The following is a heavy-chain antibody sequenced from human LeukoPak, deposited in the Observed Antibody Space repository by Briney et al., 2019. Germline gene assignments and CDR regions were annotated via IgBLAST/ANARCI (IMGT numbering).Heavy chain of an antibody. CDR1: GGSISSYY. V-gene: IGHV4-4*07. CDR3: ARDTGTTGEVKFDP. CDR2: IYTSGTI. J-gene: IGHJ5*02. Sequence: SETLSLTCTVSGGSISSYYWSWIRQPAGTALEWIGRIYTSGTITYNPSLKSRVTMSVDTSKNQFSLKLSSVTAADTAVYYCARDTGTTGEVKFDPWGQGTLVTVSS. D-gene: IGHD4-17*01.